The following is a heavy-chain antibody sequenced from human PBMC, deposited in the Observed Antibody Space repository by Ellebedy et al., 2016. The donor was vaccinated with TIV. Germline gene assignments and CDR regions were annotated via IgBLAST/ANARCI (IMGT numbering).Heavy chain of an antibody. CDR3: ARGPPGIMITFGGVSYFDY. J-gene: IGHJ4*02. Sequence: SVKVSXKASGGTFSSYAISWVRQAPGQGLEWMGGIIPIFGTANYAQKFQGRVTITADKSTSTAYMELSSLRSEDTAVYYCARGPPGIMITFGGVSYFDYWGQGTLVTVSS. CDR2: IIPIFGTA. CDR1: GGTFSSYA. D-gene: IGHD3-16*01. V-gene: IGHV1-69*06.